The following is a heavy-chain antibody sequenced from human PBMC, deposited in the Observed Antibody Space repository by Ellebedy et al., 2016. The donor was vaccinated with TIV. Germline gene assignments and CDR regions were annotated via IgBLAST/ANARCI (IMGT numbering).Heavy chain of an antibody. CDR2: ISYDGSNK. V-gene: IGHV3-30-3*01. CDR1: GFTFSSYA. CDR3: ARGGGCGSGDCWAFDY. D-gene: IGHD2-21*02. J-gene: IGHJ4*02. Sequence: GESLKISCAASGFTFSSYAMHWVRQAPGKGLEWVAVISYDGSNKYYADSVKGRFTISRDNSKNTLYLQMNSLRAEDTAVYYCARGGGCGSGDCWAFDYWGQGTLVTVSS.